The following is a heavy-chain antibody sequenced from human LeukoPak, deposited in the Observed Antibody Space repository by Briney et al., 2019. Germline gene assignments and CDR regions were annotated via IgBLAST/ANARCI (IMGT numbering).Heavy chain of an antibody. CDR1: GGSISSSSYY. J-gene: IGHJ4*02. D-gene: IGHD6-13*01. Sequence: SETLSLTCTVSGGSISSSSYYWGWIRQPPGKGLEWIGSIYYSGSTYYNPSLKSRVTISVDTSKNQFSLKLSSVTAADTAVYYCARNMYSSSWLDWGMDYWGQGTLVTVSS. V-gene: IGHV4-39*07. CDR3: ARNMYSSSWLDWGMDY. CDR2: IYYSGST.